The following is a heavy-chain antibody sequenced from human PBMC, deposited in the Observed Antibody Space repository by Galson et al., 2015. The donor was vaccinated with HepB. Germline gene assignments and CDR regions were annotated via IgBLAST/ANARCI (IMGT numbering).Heavy chain of an antibody. CDR2: TKNKLNSYTT. V-gene: IGHV3-72*01. CDR3: ATIRMGVVVINP. D-gene: IGHD3-22*01. CDR1: GFIFTEHY. Sequence: SLRLSCAASGFIFTEHYMDWVRQAPGKGLEWVGRTKNKLNSYTTEYAAPVKGRFAISRDDSQNSLYLQMNSLKIEDTAVYYCATIRMGVVVINPWGQGTLVTVSS. J-gene: IGHJ4*02.